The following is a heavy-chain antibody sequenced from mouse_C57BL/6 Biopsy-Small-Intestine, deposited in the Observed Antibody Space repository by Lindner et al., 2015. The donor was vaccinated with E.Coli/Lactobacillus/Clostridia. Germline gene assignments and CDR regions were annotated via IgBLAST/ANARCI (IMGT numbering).Heavy chain of an antibody. V-gene: IGHV1-55*01. Sequence: SVKVSCKASGSAFSSYTMTWVRQAPGQGLEWMGGILPVFGTANYAQKFQGRVTITADESTSTAYMELNSLRSEDTAVYYCAREGATVFDSWGQGTLVTVSS. D-gene: IGHD1-1*01. CDR1: GSAFSSYT. CDR2: ILPVFGTA. CDR3: AREGATVFDS. J-gene: IGHJ4*01.